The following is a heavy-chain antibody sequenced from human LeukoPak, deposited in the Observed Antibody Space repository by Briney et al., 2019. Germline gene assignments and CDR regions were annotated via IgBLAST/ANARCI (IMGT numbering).Heavy chain of an antibody. CDR2: INSDGSST. CDR1: GFTFSSYW. Sequence: GGSLRLSCAASGFTFSSYWMHWVRQAPGKGLVWVSRINSDGSSTSYADSVKGRFTIPRDNAKNTLYLQMNSLRAEDTAVYYCARDLEYYDFWSGYLQHMDVWGKGTTVTVSS. D-gene: IGHD3-3*01. CDR3: ARDLEYYDFWSGYLQHMDV. J-gene: IGHJ6*03. V-gene: IGHV3-74*01.